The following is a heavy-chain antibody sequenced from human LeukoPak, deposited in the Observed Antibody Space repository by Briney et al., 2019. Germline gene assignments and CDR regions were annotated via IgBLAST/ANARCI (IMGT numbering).Heavy chain of an antibody. J-gene: IGHJ6*03. CDR2: IIPIFGTA. CDR1: GYTFSSYA. CDR3: ARDVRSTCSGGSCQATRYYYYMDV. Sequence: SVKVSCKASGYTFSSYAISWVRQAPGQGLEWMGGIIPIFGTANYAQKFQGRVTITADKSTSTAYMELSSLRSEDTAVYYCARDVRSTCSGGSCQATRYYYYMDVWGKGTTVTVSS. V-gene: IGHV1-69*06. D-gene: IGHD2-15*01.